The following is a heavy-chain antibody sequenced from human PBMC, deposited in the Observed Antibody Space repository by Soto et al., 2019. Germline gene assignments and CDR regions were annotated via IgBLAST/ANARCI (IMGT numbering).Heavy chain of an antibody. J-gene: IGHJ6*02. V-gene: IGHV4-4*02. CDR2: IYHSGST. D-gene: IGHD6-6*01. CDR1: GGSISSSNW. CDR3: ARGSAARHHYYYGMDV. Sequence: SETLSLTCAVSGGSISSSNWWSWVRQPPGKGLEWIGEIYHSGSTNYNPSLKSRVTISVDKSKKQFSLKLSSVTAADTAVYYCARGSAARHHYYYGMDVWGQGTTVTVSS.